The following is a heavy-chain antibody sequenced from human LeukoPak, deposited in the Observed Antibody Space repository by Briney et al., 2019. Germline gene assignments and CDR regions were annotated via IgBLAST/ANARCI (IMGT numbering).Heavy chain of an antibody. J-gene: IGHJ4*02. CDR1: GFTFSSYN. Sequence: GGSLRLSCAASGFTFSSYNMNWVRQAPGKGLEWASYISNSGSSIYYAGSVEGRFTVSRDNAKTSPYLQMNSLRAEDTAVYYCVREGGSGSYSEYWGQGTLVTVSS. CDR2: ISNSGSSI. V-gene: IGHV3-48*01. CDR3: VREGGSGSYSEY. D-gene: IGHD3-10*01.